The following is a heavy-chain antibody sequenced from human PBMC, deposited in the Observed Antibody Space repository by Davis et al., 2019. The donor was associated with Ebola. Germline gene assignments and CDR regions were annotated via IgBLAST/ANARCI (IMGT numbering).Heavy chain of an antibody. Sequence: AASVKVSCKASGGTFSSYAISWVRQAPGQGLEWMGGIIPIFGTANYAQKFQGRVTITADKSTSTAYMELSSLRSEDTAVYHCASNLADYDILTGYAEGGYWGQGTLVTVSS. V-gene: IGHV1-69*06. CDR2: IIPIFGTA. CDR1: GGTFSSYA. D-gene: IGHD3-9*01. CDR3: ASNLADYDILTGYAEGGY. J-gene: IGHJ4*02.